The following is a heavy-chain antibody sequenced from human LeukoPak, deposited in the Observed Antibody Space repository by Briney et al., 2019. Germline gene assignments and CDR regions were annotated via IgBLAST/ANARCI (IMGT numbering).Heavy chain of an antibody. Sequence: SETLSLTCAVYGGSFSGYYWSWIRQPPGKGLEWIGEINHSGSTNYNPSLKSRVTISVDTSKNQFSLKLSSVTAADTAVYYCARIRVQLERQSFDYWGQGTLATVSS. CDR3: ARIRVQLERQSFDY. CDR1: GGSFSGYY. CDR2: INHSGST. J-gene: IGHJ4*02. D-gene: IGHD1-1*01. V-gene: IGHV4-34*01.